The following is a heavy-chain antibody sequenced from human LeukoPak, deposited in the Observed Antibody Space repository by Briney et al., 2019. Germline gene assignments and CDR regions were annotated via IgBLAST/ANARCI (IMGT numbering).Heavy chain of an antibody. CDR1: GGSISSSNW. J-gene: IGHJ4*02. Sequence: SETLSLTCAVSGGSISSSNWWSWVRQPPGKGLEWIGEIYHSGSTNYNPSLKSRVTISVGKSKNQFSLKLSSVTAADTAVYYCARGDPYYFDYWGQGTLFTVSS. CDR2: IYHSGST. V-gene: IGHV4-4*02. D-gene: IGHD2-21*01. CDR3: ARGDPYYFDY.